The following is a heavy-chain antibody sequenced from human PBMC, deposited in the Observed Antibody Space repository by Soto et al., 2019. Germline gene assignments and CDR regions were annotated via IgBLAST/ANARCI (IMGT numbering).Heavy chain of an antibody. CDR1: GYSSSRYW. CDR2: IDPSDSYT. D-gene: IGHD3-22*01. V-gene: IGHV5-10-1*01. J-gene: IGHJ6*02. Sequence: GESLKFSGKCSGYSSSRYWITWVRQMPGKGPEWMGRIDPSDSYTDYSPSFQGHVTISADKSISTAYLQWSSLKASDTAMYYCARYISGNYYGMDVWGQGTTVPVSS. CDR3: ARYISGNYYGMDV.